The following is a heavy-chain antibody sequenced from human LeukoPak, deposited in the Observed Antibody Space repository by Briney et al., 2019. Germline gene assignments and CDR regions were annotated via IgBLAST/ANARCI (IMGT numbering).Heavy chain of an antibody. CDR1: GFTFSSYS. Sequence: GGSLRLSCAASGFTFSSYSMSWVRQAPGKGLEWVSVIYSGGSTYYADSVKGRFTISRDNSKNTLYLQMNSLRAEDTAVYYCAREWLRSAFDIWGQGTMVTVYS. D-gene: IGHD5-12*01. V-gene: IGHV3-66*01. CDR3: AREWLRSAFDI. CDR2: IYSGGST. J-gene: IGHJ3*02.